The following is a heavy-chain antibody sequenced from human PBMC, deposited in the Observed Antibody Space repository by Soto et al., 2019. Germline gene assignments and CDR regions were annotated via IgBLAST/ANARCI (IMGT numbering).Heavy chain of an antibody. CDR1: GYSFTSYW. CDR2: IYPGDSDT. V-gene: IGHV5-51*01. Sequence: GESLKISCKGSGYSFTSYWIGWVRQMPGKGLEWMGIIYPGDSDTRYSPSFQGQVTISADKSISTAYLQWSGLKASDTAMYYCARHSGSGGSYYYGMAVWGQGTTVTVSS. D-gene: IGHD1-26*01. CDR3: ARHSGSGGSYYYGMAV. J-gene: IGHJ6*02.